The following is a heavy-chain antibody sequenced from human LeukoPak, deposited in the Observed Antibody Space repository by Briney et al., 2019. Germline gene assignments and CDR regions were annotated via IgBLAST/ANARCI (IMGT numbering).Heavy chain of an antibody. Sequence: GGSLRLSCAASGFTFSSYWMRWVRQAPGKGLEWVANIKQEGSEKYYVDSVKGRFTISRDNAKNSLYLQMNSLRAEDTAVYYCARESASRRDTVTSKAYYVDYWGQGTLVTVSS. CDR1: GFTFSSYW. CDR2: IKQEGSEK. V-gene: IGHV3-7*01. CDR3: ARESASRRDTVTSKAYYVDY. D-gene: IGHD4-11*01. J-gene: IGHJ4*02.